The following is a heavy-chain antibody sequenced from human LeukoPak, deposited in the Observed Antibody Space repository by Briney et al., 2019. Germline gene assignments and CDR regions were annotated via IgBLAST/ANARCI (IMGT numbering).Heavy chain of an antibody. D-gene: IGHD4-17*01. J-gene: IGHJ4*02. CDR3: AKASGYGDSRNSLFDY. CDR1: GFTFSSYG. Sequence: PGGSLRLSCAASGFTFSSYGMHWVRQAPGKGLEWVAVISYDGSNKYYADSVKGRFTISRDNSKNTLYLQMNSLRAEDTAVYYCAKASGYGDSRNSLFDYWGQGTLVTVSS. CDR2: ISYDGSNK. V-gene: IGHV3-30*18.